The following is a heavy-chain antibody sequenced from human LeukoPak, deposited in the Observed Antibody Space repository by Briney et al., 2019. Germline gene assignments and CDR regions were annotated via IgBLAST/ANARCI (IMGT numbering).Heavy chain of an antibody. CDR3: ARGWPTFGGVNYFDY. D-gene: IGHD3-16*01. Sequence: GASVKVSCKASGYTFTGYYMHWVRQAPGQGLEWMGWINPNSGGTNYAQKFQGRVTMTRDTSISTAYMELSRLRSDDTAVYYCARGWPTFGGVNYFDYWGQGTLVTVSS. CDR2: INPNSGGT. V-gene: IGHV1-2*02. CDR1: GYTFTGYY. J-gene: IGHJ4*02.